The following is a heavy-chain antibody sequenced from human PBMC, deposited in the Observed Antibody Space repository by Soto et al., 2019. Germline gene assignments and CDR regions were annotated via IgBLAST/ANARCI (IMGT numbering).Heavy chain of an antibody. CDR3: TTDLEESGYDSHY. CDR1: GFTFSNAW. Sequence: PGGSLRLSCAASGFTFSNAWMNWVRQAPGKGLEWVGRIKSKTDGGTTDYAAPVKGRFTISRDDSKNTLYLQMNSLKTEDTAVYYCTTDLEESGYDSHYWGQGTLVTVSS. D-gene: IGHD5-12*01. J-gene: IGHJ4*02. CDR2: IKSKTDGGTT. V-gene: IGHV3-15*07.